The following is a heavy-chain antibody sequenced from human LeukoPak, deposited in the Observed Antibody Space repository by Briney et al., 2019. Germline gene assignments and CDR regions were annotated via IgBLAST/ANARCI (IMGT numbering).Heavy chain of an antibody. J-gene: IGHJ4*02. V-gene: IGHV5-51*01. CDR3: ARLGGYDSSGYYPVMGDY. CDR1: GYSFTSYW. D-gene: IGHD3-22*01. Sequence: GESLRISCKGSGYSFTSYWIGWGRQMPGKGLEWMGIIYPGDSDTRYSPSFQGQVTISADKSISTAYLQWSSLKASDTAMYYCARLGGYDSSGYYPVMGDYWGQGTLVTVSS. CDR2: IYPGDSDT.